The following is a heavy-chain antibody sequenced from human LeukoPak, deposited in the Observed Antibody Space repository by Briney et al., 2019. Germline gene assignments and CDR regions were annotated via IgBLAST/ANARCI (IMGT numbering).Heavy chain of an antibody. CDR1: GFGFSSYD. J-gene: IGHJ4*02. Sequence: GGSLRLSCEASGFGFSSYDMHWVRQAPGKGLEWVAIIWFDGSAKYYGDSVKGRFTISRDNSKNTLYLQMNSLRVEDTAVYYCARDLNREDFDYWGQGTLVAVSS. V-gene: IGHV3-33*01. D-gene: IGHD1-14*01. CDR2: IWFDGSAK. CDR3: ARDLNREDFDY.